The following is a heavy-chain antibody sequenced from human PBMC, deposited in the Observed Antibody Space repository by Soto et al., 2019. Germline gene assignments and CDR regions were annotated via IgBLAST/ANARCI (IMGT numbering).Heavy chain of an antibody. J-gene: IGHJ4*02. D-gene: IGHD6-19*01. CDR1: GFTFSSYG. V-gene: IGHV3-33*01. Sequence: QVRLVESGGGVVQPGRSLRLSCAASGFTFSSYGMHWVRQAPGKGLEWVAVIWYDGSNKYYADSVKGRFTISRDNSKNTLYLQMNSLRAEDTAVYYCARDDAPKYSSGAIDYWGQGTLVTVSS. CDR3: ARDDAPKYSSGAIDY. CDR2: IWYDGSNK.